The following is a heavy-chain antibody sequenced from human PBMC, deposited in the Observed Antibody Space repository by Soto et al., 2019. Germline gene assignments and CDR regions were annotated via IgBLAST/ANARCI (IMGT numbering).Heavy chain of an antibody. CDR3: AHNFRGGYYFDY. J-gene: IGHJ4*02. Sequence: HPGGSLRLSCAASGFTFSSYAMSWVRQAPGKGLEWVSAISGSGGSTYYADSVKGRFTISRDNSKNTLYLQMNSLRAEDTAVYYCAHNFRGGYYFDYWGQGTLVTVSS. D-gene: IGHD3-16*01. CDR2: ISGSGGST. V-gene: IGHV3-23*01. CDR1: GFTFSSYA.